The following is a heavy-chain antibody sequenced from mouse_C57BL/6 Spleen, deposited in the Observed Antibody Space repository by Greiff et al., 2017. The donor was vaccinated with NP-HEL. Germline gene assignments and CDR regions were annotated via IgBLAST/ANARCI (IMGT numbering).Heavy chain of an antibody. CDR2: ISYDGSN. CDR1: GYSITSGYY. J-gene: IGHJ1*03. D-gene: IGHD1-1*01. V-gene: IGHV3-6*01. CDR3: ARGSYGSSYWYFDV. Sequence: EVQLQESGPGLVKPSQSLSLTCSVTGYSITSGYYWNWIRQFPGNKLEWMGYISYDGSNNYNPSLKNRITITRDTSKNQFVLKLNSVTTEDTATYYCARGSYGSSYWYFDVWGTGTTVTVSS.